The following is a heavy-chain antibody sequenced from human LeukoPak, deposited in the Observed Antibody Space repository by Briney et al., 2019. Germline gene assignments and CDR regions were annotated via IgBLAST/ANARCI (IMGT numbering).Heavy chain of an antibody. Sequence: ASVKVSCKASGYTFTSYDINWVRQATGQGLEWMGWMSPNSDNTGYAQKFQGRVTCTRDTSISTAYMELRSLTSEDTAVYYCARDYGGASGWFDPWGQGTLVTVSS. CDR3: ARDYGGASGWFDP. J-gene: IGHJ5*02. D-gene: IGHD4-23*01. CDR1: GYTFTSYD. V-gene: IGHV1-8*01. CDR2: MSPNSDNT.